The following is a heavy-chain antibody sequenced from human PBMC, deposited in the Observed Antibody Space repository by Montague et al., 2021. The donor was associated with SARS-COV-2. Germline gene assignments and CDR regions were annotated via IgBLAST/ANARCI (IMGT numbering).Heavy chain of an antibody. Sequence: SETLSLTCTVSGGSIRSTTFYWGWSRQSPGNVLEWSGYIYEGDTSYYNPSLKSRVAISLDTPNNQFSLKITSFIVADTAIYYCVTPGKTAVAGQFDYWGPGILVIVSS. CDR1: GGSIRSTTFY. D-gene: IGHD6-19*01. CDR3: VTPGKTAVAGQFDY. V-gene: IGHV4-39*07. J-gene: IGHJ4*02. CDR2: IYEGDTS.